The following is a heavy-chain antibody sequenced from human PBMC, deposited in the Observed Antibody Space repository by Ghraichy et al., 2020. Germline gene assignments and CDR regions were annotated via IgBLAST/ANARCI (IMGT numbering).Heavy chain of an antibody. CDR3: AKDKAAVAGTPYFDY. CDR2: ISGSGGST. CDR1: GFTFSSYA. D-gene: IGHD6-19*01. J-gene: IGHJ4*02. V-gene: IGHV3-23*01. Sequence: GGSLRLSCAASGFTFSSYAMSWVRQAPWKGLEWVSAISGSGGSTYYADSVKGRFTISRDNSKNTLYLQMNSLRAEDTAVYYCAKDKAAVAGTPYFDYWGQGTLVTVSS.